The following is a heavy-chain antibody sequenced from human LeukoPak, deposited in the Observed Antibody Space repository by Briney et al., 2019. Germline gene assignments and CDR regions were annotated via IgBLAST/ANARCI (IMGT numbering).Heavy chain of an antibody. Sequence: GGSLTLSCPASGFSFGSYGMHWVRPAPGKGREWVAFIRYGGSHQFYADSVRGRFTISRDNPKNTLYLQMNSLRGEDTAVYFCARDSGTWFYLQDWGQGTLVTVSS. CDR3: ARDSGTWFYLQD. CDR1: GFSFGSYG. V-gene: IGHV3-30*02. J-gene: IGHJ1*01. CDR2: IRYGGSHQ. D-gene: IGHD2/OR15-2a*01.